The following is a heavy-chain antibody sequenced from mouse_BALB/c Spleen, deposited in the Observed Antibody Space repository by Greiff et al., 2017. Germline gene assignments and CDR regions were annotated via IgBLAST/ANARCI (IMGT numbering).Heavy chain of an antibody. V-gene: IGHV1-87*01. CDR2: IYPGDGDT. J-gene: IGHJ4*01. CDR1: GYTFTSYW. Sequence: QVQLQQSGAELARPGASVKLSCKASGYTFTSYWMQWVKQRPGQGLEWIGAIYPGDGDTRYTQKFKGKATLTADKSSSTAYMQRSSLASEDSAVYYGARGPARGTVYAMDDWGQGTSVTVSS. CDR3: ARGPARGTVYAMDD. D-gene: IGHD3-1*01.